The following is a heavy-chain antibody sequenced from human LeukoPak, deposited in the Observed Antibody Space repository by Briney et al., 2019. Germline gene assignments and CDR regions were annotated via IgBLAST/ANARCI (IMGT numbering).Heavy chain of an antibody. V-gene: IGHV3-30-3*01. CDR1: GFTFSSYA. CDR3: ARDHTMNYYGSGSLDY. CDR2: ISYDGSNK. D-gene: IGHD3-10*01. Sequence: GRSLRLSCAASGFTFSSYAMHWVRQAPGKGLEWVAVISYDGSNKYYADSVKGRFTISRDNSKNTLYLQMNSLRAEDTAVYYCARDHTMNYYGSGSLDYWGQGTLVTVSS. J-gene: IGHJ4*02.